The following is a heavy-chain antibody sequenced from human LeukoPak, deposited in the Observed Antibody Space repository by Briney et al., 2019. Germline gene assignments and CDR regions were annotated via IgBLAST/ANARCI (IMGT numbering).Heavy chain of an antibody. D-gene: IGHD1-1*01. CDR1: GFTFDDYA. Sequence: GGSLRLSCAASGFTFDDYAMHWVRQAPGKGLEWVSGISWNSGSIGYADSVKGRFTISRDNAKNSLYLQMNSLRAEDTALYYCARDAPERRNAFDIWGQGTMVTVSS. J-gene: IGHJ3*02. V-gene: IGHV3-9*01. CDR2: ISWNSGSI. CDR3: ARDAPERRNAFDI.